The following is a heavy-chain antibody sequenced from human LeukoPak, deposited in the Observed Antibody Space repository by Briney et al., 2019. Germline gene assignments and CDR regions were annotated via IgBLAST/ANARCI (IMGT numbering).Heavy chain of an antibody. CDR2: IYPGDSDT. CDR1: GYSFTSYW. V-gene: IGHV5-51*01. Sequence: GESLKISCKGSGYSFTSYWIGWVRHMPGKGLEWMGIIYPGDSDTRYSPSFQGQVTISADKSISTAYLQWSSLKASDTAMFYCARGLPGYSSGWPFDYWGQGTLVTVSS. D-gene: IGHD6-19*01. J-gene: IGHJ4*02. CDR3: ARGLPGYSSGWPFDY.